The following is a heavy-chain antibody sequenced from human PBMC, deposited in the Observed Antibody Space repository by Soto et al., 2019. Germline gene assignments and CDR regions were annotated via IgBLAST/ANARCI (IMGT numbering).Heavy chain of an antibody. D-gene: IGHD6-19*01. CDR1: GGSISSSSYY. V-gene: IGHV4-39*01. Sequence: QLQLQESGPGLVKPSETLSLTCTVSGGSISSSSYYWGWIRQPPGKGVEWIGSIYYSGSTYYNPSLNSRVTISVDTSKTQFSLKLSSVTAADTAVYYCARQEAVAAALDYWGQGTLVTVSS. J-gene: IGHJ4*02. CDR2: IYYSGST. CDR3: ARQEAVAAALDY.